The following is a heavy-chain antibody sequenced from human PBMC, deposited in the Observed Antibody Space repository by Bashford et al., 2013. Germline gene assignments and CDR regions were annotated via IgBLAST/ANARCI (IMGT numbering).Heavy chain of an antibody. CDR2: IKQDGSEK. J-gene: IGHJ4*02. Sequence: VANIKQDGSEKYYVDSVKGRFSISRDNSKNTVYMQMNSLRPEDSAVYYCAKEYVYGVSYLDYWGQGTLVTVSS. V-gene: IGHV3-7*01. CDR3: AKEYVYGVSYLDY. D-gene: IGHD2/OR15-2a*01.